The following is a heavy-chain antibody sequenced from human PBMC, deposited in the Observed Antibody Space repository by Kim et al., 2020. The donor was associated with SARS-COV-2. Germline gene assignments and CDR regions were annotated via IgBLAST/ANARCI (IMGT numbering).Heavy chain of an antibody. Sequence: SETLSLTCTVSGGSISSGNFYWWWFLQPAGEDLEGIGSIETGSSTNYNHSLNSRLTITEDTSNNQYSLQLRCVAAAAAAAYYYCRDSVPFDSRRYS. D-gene: IGHD3-22*01. CDR2: IETGSST. CDR1: GGSISSGNFY. CDR3: CRDSVPFDSRRYS. V-gene: IGHV4-30-4*01. J-gene: IGHJ5*01.